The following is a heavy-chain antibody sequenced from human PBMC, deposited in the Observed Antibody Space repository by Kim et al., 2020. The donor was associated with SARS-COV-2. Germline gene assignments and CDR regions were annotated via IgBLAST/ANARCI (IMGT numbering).Heavy chain of an antibody. D-gene: IGHD5-18*01. Sequence: GGSLRLSCAASGFTFSSYSMNWVRQAPGKGLEWVSSISSSSSYIYYADSVKGRFTISRDNAKNSLYLQMNSLRAEDTAVYYCARGNTAMVFYAFDIWGQGTMVTVSS. CDR3: ARGNTAMVFYAFDI. J-gene: IGHJ3*02. V-gene: IGHV3-21*01. CDR2: ISSSSSYI. CDR1: GFTFSSYS.